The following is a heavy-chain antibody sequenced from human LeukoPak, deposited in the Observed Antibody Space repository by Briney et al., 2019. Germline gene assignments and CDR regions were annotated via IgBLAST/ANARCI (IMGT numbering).Heavy chain of an antibody. V-gene: IGHV3-7*01. J-gene: IGHJ4*02. Sequence: GTSLRLSCVASGFTFNNYWMTWIRQAPGKGLEWVANIKPDGSEGYYLDSLKGRFTISRDNAKNSLFLQMTDLRVEDTAVYFCARSGGYGWDYWGQGALVTVSS. CDR3: ARSGGYGWDY. D-gene: IGHD5-12*01. CDR2: IKPDGSEG. CDR1: GFTFNNYW.